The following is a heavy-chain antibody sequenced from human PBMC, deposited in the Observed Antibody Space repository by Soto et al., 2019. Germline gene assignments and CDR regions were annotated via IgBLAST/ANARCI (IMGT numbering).Heavy chain of an antibody. CDR3: SSLPDGYTSGLDY. CDR1: GASISSGDYY. J-gene: IGHJ4*02. CDR2: IYYTGNT. Sequence: QVQLQESGPGLVKPSQTLSLSCTVSGASISSGDYYWSWIRQPPGKGLEWIGYIYYTGNTVSNPSLKSRVSISVDTSKNQFSLKLNPVTAADTAVYYCSSLPDGYTSGLDYWGQGTLVTVSS. D-gene: IGHD5-12*01. V-gene: IGHV4-30-4*01.